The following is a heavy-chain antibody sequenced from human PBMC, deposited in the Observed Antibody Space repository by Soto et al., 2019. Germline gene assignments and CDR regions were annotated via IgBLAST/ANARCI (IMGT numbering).Heavy chain of an antibody. J-gene: IGHJ4*02. D-gene: IGHD4-4*01. CDR3: AREVFDGNYHHSDY. CDR1: GGSISSYY. CDR2: IYYSGST. V-gene: IGHV4-59*01. Sequence: PSETLSLTCTGSGGSISSYYWSWIRQPPGKGLEWIGYIYYSGSTNYNPSLKSRVTISVDTSKNQFSLKLSSVTAADTAVYYCAREVFDGNYHHSDYWGQGTLVTVSS.